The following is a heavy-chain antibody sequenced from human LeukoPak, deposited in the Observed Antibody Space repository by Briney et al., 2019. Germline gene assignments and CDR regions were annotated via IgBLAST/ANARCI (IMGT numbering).Heavy chain of an antibody. CDR1: GASMSSHF. Sequence: SETLSLTCTVSGASMSSHFWSWIRQPPGKGLEWIGYINYSGSTNYNPSLKSRVTISVDTSKNQFSLKMSSVTAADTAVYYCARRGVSGYYLFDYWGQGTLVTVSS. D-gene: IGHD5-12*01. J-gene: IGHJ4*02. CDR2: INYSGST. CDR3: ARRGVSGYYLFDY. V-gene: IGHV4-59*08.